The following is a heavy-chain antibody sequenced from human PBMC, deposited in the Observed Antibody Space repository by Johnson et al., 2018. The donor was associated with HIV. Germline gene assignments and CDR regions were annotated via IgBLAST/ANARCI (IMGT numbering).Heavy chain of an antibody. CDR3: ARGDIVVVPAATRAQDAFDI. Sequence: VQLVESGGGVVQPGGSLRLSCAVSGFTFSSYGMHWVRQAPGKGLEWVAVISHDGYNEDYGDSVKGRFTISRDNSKNSRYLQLNSLRPEDTAVYYCARGDIVVVPAATRAQDAFDIWGQGTMVTVSS. CDR2: ISHDGYNE. V-gene: IGHV3-30*03. D-gene: IGHD2-2*01. CDR1: GFTFSSYG. J-gene: IGHJ3*02.